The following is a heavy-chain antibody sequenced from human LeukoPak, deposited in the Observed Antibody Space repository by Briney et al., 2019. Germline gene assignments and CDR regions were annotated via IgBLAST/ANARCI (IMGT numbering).Heavy chain of an antibody. CDR1: GYTFTGYY. CDR2: INPNSGGT. J-gene: IGHJ6*02. D-gene: IGHD5-12*01. V-gene: IGHV1-2*02. Sequence: GASVKVSCKASGYTFTGYYMHWVRQAPGQGLEWMGWINPNSGGTNHAQKFQGRVTMTRGTSISTAYMELSGLRSDDTAVCYCAKARGYSGYDGWYGMDVWGQGTTVTVSS. CDR3: AKARGYSGYDGWYGMDV.